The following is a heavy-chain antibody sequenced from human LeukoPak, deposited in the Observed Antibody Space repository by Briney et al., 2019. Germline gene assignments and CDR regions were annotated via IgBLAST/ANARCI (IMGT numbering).Heavy chain of an antibody. D-gene: IGHD3-9*01. CDR3: ARDHRSIQYYDILTGYYRDDAFDI. V-gene: IGHV4-59*01. CDR2: IYYSGST. Sequence: PSETLSLTCTVSGGSISSYYWSWIRQPPGKGLEWIGYIYYSGSTNYNPSLKSRVSISVDTSKNQFSLKLSSVTAADTAVYYCARDHRSIQYYDILTGYYRDDAFDIWGQGTMVTVSS. J-gene: IGHJ3*02. CDR1: GGSISSYY.